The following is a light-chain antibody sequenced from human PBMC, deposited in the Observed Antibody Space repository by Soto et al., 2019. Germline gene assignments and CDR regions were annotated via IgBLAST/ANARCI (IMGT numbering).Light chain of an antibody. CDR3: RSYTIISTYV. CDR2: DVN. J-gene: IGLJ1*01. CDR1: SSDVGSYNR. V-gene: IGLV2-18*02. Sequence: QSALTQPPSVSGSPGQSVAISCTGTSSDVGSYNRVSWYQQPPGTAPKLMIYDVNNRPSGVPDRFSGSKSGNTASLTISGLQADVEADYYCRSYTIISTYVFGTGTMVTVL.